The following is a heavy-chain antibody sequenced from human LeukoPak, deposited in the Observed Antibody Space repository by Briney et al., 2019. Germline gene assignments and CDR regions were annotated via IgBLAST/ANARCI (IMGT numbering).Heavy chain of an antibody. CDR1: GGSISTYY. V-gene: IGHV4-59*01. J-gene: IGHJ4*02. Sequence: SETLSLTCTLSGGSISTYYWSWIRQPPGKGLEWIGYIYHSGSTNYNPSLKSRVTISVDTSKNQFSLKLSSVTAADTAVYYCARGGGYASPIGYWGQGAMVTVSS. CDR2: IYHSGST. CDR3: ARGGGYASPIGY. D-gene: IGHD5-12*01.